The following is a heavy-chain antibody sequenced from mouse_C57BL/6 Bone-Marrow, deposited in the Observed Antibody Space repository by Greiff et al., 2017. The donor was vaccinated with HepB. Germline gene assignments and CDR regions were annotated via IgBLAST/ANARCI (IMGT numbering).Heavy chain of an antibody. CDR3: TDYYGSSPWVDY. CDR2: IDPENGDT. V-gene: IGHV14-4*01. D-gene: IGHD1-1*01. J-gene: IGHJ3*01. Sequence: VQLQQSGAELVRPGASVKLSCTASGFNIKDDYMHWVKQRPEQGLEWIGWIDPENGDTEYASKFQGKATITADTSSNTAYLQLSSLTSEDTAVYYCTDYYGSSPWVDYWGQGTLVTVSA. CDR1: GFNIKDDY.